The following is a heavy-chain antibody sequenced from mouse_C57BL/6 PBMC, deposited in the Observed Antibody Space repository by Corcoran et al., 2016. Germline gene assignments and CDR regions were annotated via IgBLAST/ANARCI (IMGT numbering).Heavy chain of an antibody. D-gene: IGHD2-3*01. CDR1: GYTFTTYG. Sequence: QIQLVQSGPELKKPGETVKISCKASGYTFTTYGMSWVKQAPGKGLKWMGWINTYSGGPNYADDFKGRFAFSLETSASTAYLQIKNLKNEDTATNFCARYDGYYAIDYWGQGTSVTVSS. CDR3: ARYDGYYAIDY. CDR2: INTYSGGP. V-gene: IGHV9-3*01. J-gene: IGHJ4*01.